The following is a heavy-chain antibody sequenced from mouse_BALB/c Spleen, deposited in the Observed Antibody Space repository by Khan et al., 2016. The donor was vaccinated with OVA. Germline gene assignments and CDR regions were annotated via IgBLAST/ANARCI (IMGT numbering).Heavy chain of an antibody. CDR3: ARGGRFAY. D-gene: IGHD3-3*01. CDR1: GYTFTDYA. V-gene: IGHV1S137*01. CDR2: ISTYYGDA. J-gene: IGHJ3*01. Sequence: QVQLKESGAELVRPGVSVKISCKGSGYTFTDYAMHWVKQSHAKSLEWIGVISTYYGDASYNQKFKGKATMTVDKSSSTAYMELARLTSEDSAIXYCARGGRFAYWGQGTLVNVSA.